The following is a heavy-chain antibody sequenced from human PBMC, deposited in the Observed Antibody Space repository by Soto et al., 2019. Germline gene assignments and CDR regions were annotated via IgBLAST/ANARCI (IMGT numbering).Heavy chain of an antibody. CDR1: CGSISSGGYY. CDR2: IYYSGST. J-gene: IGHJ4*02. Sequence: PSETLSLTCTVSCGSISSGGYYWSWIRQHPGKGLEWIGYIYYSGSTYYNPSLKSRVTISVDASKNQFSLKLSSVTAADTAVHYCARDLFGADWRYIDYWGQGTLVTVSS. D-gene: IGHD2-8*02. CDR3: ARDLFGADWRYIDY. V-gene: IGHV4-31*03.